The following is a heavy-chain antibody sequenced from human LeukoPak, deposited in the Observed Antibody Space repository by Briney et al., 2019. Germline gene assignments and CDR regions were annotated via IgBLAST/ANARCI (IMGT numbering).Heavy chain of an antibody. V-gene: IGHV3-21*01. CDR1: GFTFSSYS. Sequence: GGSLRLSCAASGFTFSSYSMNWVRQAPGKGLEWVSSISSSSSYIYYADSVKGRFTISRDNAKNSLYLQMNSLRAEGTAVYYCARAGYYDSSGYSYWGQGTLVTVSS. CDR2: ISSSSSYI. J-gene: IGHJ4*02. D-gene: IGHD3-22*01. CDR3: ARAGYYDSSGYSY.